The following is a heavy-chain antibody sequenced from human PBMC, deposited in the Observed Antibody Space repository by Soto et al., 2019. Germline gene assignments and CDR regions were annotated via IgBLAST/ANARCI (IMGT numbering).Heavy chain of an antibody. CDR3: AGKGVGTYHFDY. D-gene: IGHD1-1*01. V-gene: IGHV1-3*01. J-gene: IGHJ4*02. Sequence: QVQLVQSGAEVKKPGASVKVSCKASGYIFTSYAMHWVRQAPGHRPEWMGWINADNGNTKYSQKLQGRVTITRDTSASTGYMELSSRRSEDTAVYYFAGKGVGTYHFDYWGQGTLVTVSS. CDR1: GYIFTSYA. CDR2: INADNGNT.